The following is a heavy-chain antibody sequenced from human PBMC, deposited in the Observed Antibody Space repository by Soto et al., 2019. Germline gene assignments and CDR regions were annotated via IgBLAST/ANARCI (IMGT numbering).Heavy chain of an antibody. D-gene: IGHD6-19*01. V-gene: IGHV4-59*01. J-gene: IGHJ4*02. CDR2: IYYSGST. CDR1: GGSISSYY. CDR3: ARWASSGNDVFDY. Sequence: PSETLSLTCTVSGGSISSYYWSWIRQPPGKGLEWIGYIYYSGSTNYNPSLKSRVTISVDTSKNQFSLKLSSVTAADTAVYYCARWASSGNDVFDYWGQGTLVTVSS.